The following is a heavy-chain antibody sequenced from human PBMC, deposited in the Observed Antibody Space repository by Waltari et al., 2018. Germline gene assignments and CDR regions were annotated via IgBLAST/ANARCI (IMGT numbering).Heavy chain of an antibody. CDR2: VDPEDGKT. CDR1: GYTFTDYY. J-gene: IGHJ4*02. V-gene: IGHV1-69-2*01. D-gene: IGHD1-26*01. CDR3: ATARGATNYYFDY. Sequence: VQLVLSGAEVKKPGATVKIPCKVSGYTFTDYYMLWLQQAPGKGLEWMGLVDPEDGKTIYAEKYHGRVTITADTYTDTAYMELSSLRSEDTAAYDCATARGATNYYFDYWGQGTLVTVSS.